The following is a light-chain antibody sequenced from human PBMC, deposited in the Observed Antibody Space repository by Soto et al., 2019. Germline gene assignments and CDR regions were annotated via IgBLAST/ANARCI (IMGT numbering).Light chain of an antibody. Sequence: EIVLTQYPATLSLSPGERATLSCRASQSISTYLAWYQQKPGQAPRLLISDASNRATGIPARFSGSGSGTDFTLSNSSLEPEEFAVYYCQQRSSWPTFGRGTKVEVK. J-gene: IGKJ1*01. V-gene: IGKV3-11*01. CDR1: QSISTY. CDR2: DAS. CDR3: QQRSSWPT.